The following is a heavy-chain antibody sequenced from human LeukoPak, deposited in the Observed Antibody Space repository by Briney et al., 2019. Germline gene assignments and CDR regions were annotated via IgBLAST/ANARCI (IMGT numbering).Heavy chain of an antibody. CDR2: IYHSGST. D-gene: IGHD3-22*01. CDR1: GYSISRGYY. J-gene: IGHJ4*02. Sequence: SETLSLTCTVSGYSISRGYYWGWIRQPPGKGLEWIGSIYHSGSTYYHPSLKSRVTISVDTSKNQFSLKLSSVTAADTAVYYCARGFSYYYDSSDYFYFDYWGQGTLVTVSS. CDR3: ARGFSYYYDSSDYFYFDY. V-gene: IGHV4-38-2*02.